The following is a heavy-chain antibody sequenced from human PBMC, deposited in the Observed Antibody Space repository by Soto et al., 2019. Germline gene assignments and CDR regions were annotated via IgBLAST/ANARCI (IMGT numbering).Heavy chain of an antibody. Sequence: ASVKVSCKASGYTFTSYAMHWVRQAPGQRLEWMGVINAGDGSTNYAQKFLGRVTVTRDTSTTTVFMELSSLRSDDTAVYYCARGGHIAVVTASFDYWGQGTLVTVSS. J-gene: IGHJ4*02. D-gene: IGHD2-21*02. CDR1: GYTFTSYA. V-gene: IGHV1-3*01. CDR2: INAGDGST. CDR3: ARGGHIAVVTASFDY.